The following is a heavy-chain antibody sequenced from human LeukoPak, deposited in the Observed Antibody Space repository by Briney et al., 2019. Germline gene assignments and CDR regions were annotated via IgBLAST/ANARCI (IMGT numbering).Heavy chain of an antibody. V-gene: IGHV3-48*04. CDR1: GFIFSSYS. D-gene: IGHD6-19*01. J-gene: IGHJ4*02. CDR3: AKLSAYIAVAGTVDY. CDR2: ISSSSSAI. Sequence: GGSLRLSCAASGFIFSSYSMNWVRQAPGKGLEWVSYISSSSSAIYYADSVKGRFTISRDNAENSLHLQMNSLRAEDTAVYYCAKLSAYIAVAGTVDYWGQGTLVTVSS.